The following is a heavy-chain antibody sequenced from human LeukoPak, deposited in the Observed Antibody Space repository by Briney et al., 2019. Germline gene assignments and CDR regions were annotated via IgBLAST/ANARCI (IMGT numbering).Heavy chain of an antibody. CDR2: ISSNGGST. Sequence: GGSLRLSCAASGFTFSSYAMHWVRQAPGKGLEYVSAISSNGGSTYYANSVKGRFTISRDNSKNTLYLQMGSLRAEDMAVYYCARDRCSGGSCQYYFDYWGQGTQVTVSS. CDR1: GFTFSSYA. CDR3: ARDRCSGGSCQYYFDY. J-gene: IGHJ4*02. V-gene: IGHV3-64*01. D-gene: IGHD2-15*01.